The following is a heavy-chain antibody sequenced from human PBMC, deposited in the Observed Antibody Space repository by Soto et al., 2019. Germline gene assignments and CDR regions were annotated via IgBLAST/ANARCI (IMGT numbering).Heavy chain of an antibody. D-gene: IGHD3-22*01. CDR2: IIPIFGTA. CDR1: GGTFSSYA. Sequence: SVKVSCKASGGTFSSYAISWVRQAPGQGLEWMGGIIPIFGTANYAQKFQGRVTITADESTSTAYMELSSLRPEDTAVYYCERTLVQYYYDSSDLGAFDLWGQGTMVTVSS. CDR3: ERTLVQYYYDSSDLGAFDL. V-gene: IGHV1-69*13. J-gene: IGHJ3*01.